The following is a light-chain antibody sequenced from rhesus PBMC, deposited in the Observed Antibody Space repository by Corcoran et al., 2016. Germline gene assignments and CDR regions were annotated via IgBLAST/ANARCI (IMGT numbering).Light chain of an antibody. Sequence: EIVMTQSPATLSLSPGERATLSCRASQSVSSSLAWYQQKPGQAPRLLIYGASSRATGIPDRFSGSGSGTEFTLTISSLEPEDVGVYYCQQVYSWPLTFGGGTKVELK. J-gene: IGKJ4*01. V-gene: IGKV3-42*01. CDR2: GAS. CDR3: QQVYSWPLT. CDR1: QSVSSS.